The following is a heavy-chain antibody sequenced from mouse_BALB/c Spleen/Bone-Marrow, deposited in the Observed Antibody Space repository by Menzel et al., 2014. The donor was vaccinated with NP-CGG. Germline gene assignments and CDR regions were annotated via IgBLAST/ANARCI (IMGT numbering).Heavy chain of an antibody. CDR1: GYTFTNYW. J-gene: IGHJ2*01. Sequence: VQLQQSGAELDRPGASVKLSCKASGYTFTNYWMQWVKQRPGQGLEWIGAIYPGDGDTRYTQRFKDKATLTADISSTTAYMQLSNLASDDSAIYYCAKGTNYWGQGTTLTVSS. CDR3: AKGTNY. CDR2: IYPGDGDT. D-gene: IGHD3-3*01. V-gene: IGHV1-87*01.